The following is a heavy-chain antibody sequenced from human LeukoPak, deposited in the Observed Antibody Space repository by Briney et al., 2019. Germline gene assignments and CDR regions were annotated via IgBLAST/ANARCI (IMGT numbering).Heavy chain of an antibody. CDR3: ATPSGEDIVVVTY. Sequence: SVKVSCKASGGTFSSYAISWVRQAPGQGLEWMGGIIPIFGTANYARKFQGRVTITADESTSTAYMELSSLRSEDTAVYYCATPSGEDIVVVTYWGQGTLVTVSS. J-gene: IGHJ4*02. D-gene: IGHD2-2*01. CDR2: IIPIFGTA. V-gene: IGHV1-69*13. CDR1: GGTFSSYA.